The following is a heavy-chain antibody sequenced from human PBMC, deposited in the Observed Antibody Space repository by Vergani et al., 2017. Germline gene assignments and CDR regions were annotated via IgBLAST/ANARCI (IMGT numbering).Heavy chain of an antibody. Sequence: QVQLVQSGAEVKKPGASVKVSCKASGYTFTSYGISWVRQAPGQGLEWMGWISAYNGNTNYAQKLQGRVTMTTDTSTSTAYMELRSLSSDDTAVYYCARGRLGYCSSTSCPGDDEYFQHWGQGTLVTVSS. CDR3: ARGRLGYCSSTSCPGDDEYFQH. CDR1: GYTFTSYG. V-gene: IGHV1-18*01. D-gene: IGHD2-2*01. CDR2: ISAYNGNT. J-gene: IGHJ1*01.